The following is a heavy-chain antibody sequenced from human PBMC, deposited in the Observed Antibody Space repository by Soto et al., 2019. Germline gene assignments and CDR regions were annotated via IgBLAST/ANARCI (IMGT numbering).Heavy chain of an antibody. D-gene: IGHD1-26*01. J-gene: IGHJ4*02. V-gene: IGHV1-69*01. Sequence: QVQLVQSGAEVKNPGSSVKISCKASGGTFSSYSINWVRQAPGPGLEWMGEIILIFGTAAYAQKFQARVTITADDSTRTAYMEMSSAGSEDTAVYYCGGDSGRHSGGIDYWGQGTLVTVSS. CDR1: GGTFSSYS. CDR3: GGDSGRHSGGIDY. CDR2: IILIFGTA.